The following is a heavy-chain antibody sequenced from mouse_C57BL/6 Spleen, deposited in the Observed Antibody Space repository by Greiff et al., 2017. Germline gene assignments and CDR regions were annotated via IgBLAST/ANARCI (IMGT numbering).Heavy chain of an antibody. Sequence: EVKLMESEGGLVQPGSSMKLSCTASGFTFSDYYMAWVRQVPEKGLEWVANINYDGSSTYYLDSLKSRFIISRDNAKNILYLQMSSLKSEDTATYYCARDRGYGRYFDVWGTGTTGTVSS. J-gene: IGHJ1*03. CDR2: INYDGSST. V-gene: IGHV5-16*01. CDR3: ARDRGYGRYFDV. D-gene: IGHD2-2*01. CDR1: GFTFSDYY.